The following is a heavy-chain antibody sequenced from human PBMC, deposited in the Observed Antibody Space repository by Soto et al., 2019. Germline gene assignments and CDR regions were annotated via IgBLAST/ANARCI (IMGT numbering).Heavy chain of an antibody. CDR1: GFTFGDHA. J-gene: IGHJ4*02. V-gene: IGHV3-49*03. CDR2: VRAKAYGGTT. Sequence: EVQLVESGGGLVQPGRSLRLSCTASGFTFGDHAMSWFRQALGKGLEWVGLVRAKAYGGTTEYAASVKGRFIISRDDTKSIAYLQMDSLKTEDTAVYYCSRLQRSGDGYDYWGQGTLVTVSS. CDR3: SRLQRSGDGYDY. D-gene: IGHD3-10*01.